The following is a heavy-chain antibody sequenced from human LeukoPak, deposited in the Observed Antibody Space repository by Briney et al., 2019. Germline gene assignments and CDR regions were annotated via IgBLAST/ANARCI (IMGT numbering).Heavy chain of an antibody. V-gene: IGHV3-23*01. CDR1: GFTFSSYS. CDR2: ISDSGGNT. J-gene: IGHJ4*02. Sequence: GGSLRLSCAASGFTFSSYSMNWVRQAPGKGLEWVSSISDSGGNTYYADSGKGRFTISRDNSKNTLYLQMNSLRAEDTAVYYCAKDGVWQSYYFDYWGQGTLATVSS. CDR3: AKDGVWQSYYFDY. D-gene: IGHD6-19*01.